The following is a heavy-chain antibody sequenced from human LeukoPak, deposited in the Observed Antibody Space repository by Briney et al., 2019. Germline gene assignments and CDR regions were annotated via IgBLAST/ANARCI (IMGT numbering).Heavy chain of an antibody. Sequence: GGSLRLSCAASGFTFSSYEMNWVRQVPGKGLEWVSYISSSGSTIYYADSVKGRFTISRDNAKNSLYLQMNSLRAEDTAVYYCARVWSGYAGGMDVWGQGTTVTVSS. CDR3: ARVWSGYAGGMDV. D-gene: IGHD3-3*01. J-gene: IGHJ6*02. CDR2: ISSSGSTI. CDR1: GFTFSSYE. V-gene: IGHV3-48*03.